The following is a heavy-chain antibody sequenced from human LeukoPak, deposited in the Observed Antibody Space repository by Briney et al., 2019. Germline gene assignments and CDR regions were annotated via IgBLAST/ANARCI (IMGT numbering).Heavy chain of an antibody. V-gene: IGHV3-30*03. CDR1: GFTFNAFG. D-gene: IGHD4-23*01. J-gene: IGHJ4*02. CDR2: ISYDGSNK. CDR3: ARGRTTVVNPLYYFDY. Sequence: GGSLRLSCAASGFTFNAFGMNWVRQAPGKGLEWVAVISYDGSNKYYADSVKGRFTISRDNSKNTLYLQMNSLRAEDTAVYYCARGRTTVVNPLYYFDYWGQGTLVTVSS.